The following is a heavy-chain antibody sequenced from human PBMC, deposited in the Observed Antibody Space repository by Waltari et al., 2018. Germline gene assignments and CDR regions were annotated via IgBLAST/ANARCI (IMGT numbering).Heavy chain of an antibody. CDR1: GFTFSIYW. J-gene: IGHJ4*02. CDR3: ARDVAYSPDY. V-gene: IGHV3-74*01. Sequence: EVQLVESGGGLVQPGGSLRLSCAASGFTFSIYWMHWVRQAPGKGLVWVSRINSDGSSTDYADAVKGRFTISRDNAKNTLYLQMSSLRAEDTALYYCARDVAYSPDYWGQGTLVTVSS. CDR2: INSDGSST. D-gene: IGHD6-13*01.